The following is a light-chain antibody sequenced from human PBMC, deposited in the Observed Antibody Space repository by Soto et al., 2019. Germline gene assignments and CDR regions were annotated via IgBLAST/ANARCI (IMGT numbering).Light chain of an antibody. CDR2: GAS. CDR1: LSVSIN. V-gene: IGKV3-15*01. Sequence: EIVMTQSPATLSVSPGERATLSCRASLSVSINLAWYQQKPGQAPRLLIYGASSRATGIPARFSGSGSGTEFTLTISSLQSEDSAVYFCQQYNNWPRTFGQGTK. J-gene: IGKJ1*01. CDR3: QQYNNWPRT.